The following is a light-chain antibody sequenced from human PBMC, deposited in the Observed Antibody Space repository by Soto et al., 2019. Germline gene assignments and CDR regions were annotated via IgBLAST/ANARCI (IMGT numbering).Light chain of an antibody. J-gene: IGKJ5*01. CDR1: QSISNH. Sequence: DIQMTQSPSSLSASVEDRVIITCRASQSISNHLNWYQQKPGKAPKLLIFGASSLQTGVPSRFSGSGSGTDFTLTITNLQPEDFGTYYCQQSYSMPPITFGQGTRLEIK. V-gene: IGKV1-39*01. CDR2: GAS. CDR3: QQSYSMPPIT.